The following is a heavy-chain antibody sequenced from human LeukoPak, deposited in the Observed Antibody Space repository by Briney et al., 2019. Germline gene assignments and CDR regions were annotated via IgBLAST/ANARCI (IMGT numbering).Heavy chain of an antibody. CDR2: ISAYNGNT. CDR1: GYTFTSYG. J-gene: IGHJ4*02. CDR3: ASEGGNGSGSYYLYY. D-gene: IGHD3-10*01. V-gene: IGHV1-18*01. Sequence: ASVKVSCTASGYTFTSYGISWVRQAPGQGLEWMGWISAYNGNTNYAQKLQGRVTMTTDTSTSTAYMELRSLRSDDTAVYYCASEGGNGSGSYYLYYWGQGTLVTVSS.